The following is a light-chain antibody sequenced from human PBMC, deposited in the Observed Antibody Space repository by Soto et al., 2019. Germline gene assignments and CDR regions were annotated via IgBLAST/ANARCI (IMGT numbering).Light chain of an antibody. Sequence: EIVLTQSPATLSVSAGERATLSCRASQRVSSSLAWYQQKTGQATRPLISDASNRATGIPARFSGSGSGTAFTLTISSLEPEGFAVYYRQQRSNWTFGQGTRLEIK. CDR2: DAS. J-gene: IGKJ5*01. CDR3: QQRSNWT. CDR1: QRVSSS. V-gene: IGKV3-11*01.